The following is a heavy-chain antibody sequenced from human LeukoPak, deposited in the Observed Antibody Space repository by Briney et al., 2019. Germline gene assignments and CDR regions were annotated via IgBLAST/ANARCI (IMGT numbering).Heavy chain of an antibody. CDR2: ISGSGGST. CDR1: GFTFSSYA. J-gene: IGHJ4*02. Sequence: PGGSLRLSCAASGFTFSSYAMNWVCQAPGKGLEWVSGISGSGGSTYYADSVKGRFTISRDNSRNTLYLQMNSLRAEDTAVYYCAKGGSFYYDTSGYLYWGQGTLVTVSS. CDR3: AKGGSFYYDTSGYLY. V-gene: IGHV3-23*01. D-gene: IGHD3-22*01.